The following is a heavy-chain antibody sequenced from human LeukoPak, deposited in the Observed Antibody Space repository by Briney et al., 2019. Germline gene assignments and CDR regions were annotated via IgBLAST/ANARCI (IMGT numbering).Heavy chain of an antibody. J-gene: IGHJ6*04. CDR3: ARGRTRYCSSTSCSTRGGPMDV. CDR2: IYYSGGT. V-gene: IGHV4-39*07. CDR1: GGSISSSSYY. Sequence: SETLSLTCTVSGGSISSSSYYWGWIRQPPGKGLEWIGSIYYSGGTYYSPSLKSRVTISVDTSKNQFSLKLSSVTAADTAVYYCARGRTRYCSSTSCSTRGGPMDVWGKGTTVTVSS. D-gene: IGHD2-2*02.